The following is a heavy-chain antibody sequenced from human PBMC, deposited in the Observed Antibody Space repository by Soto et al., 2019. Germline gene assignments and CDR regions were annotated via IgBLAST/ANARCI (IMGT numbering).Heavy chain of an antibody. Sequence: QVQLQQWGAGLLKPSETLSLTCAVYGGSFSDYFWSWIRQPPSKGLEWIGAISLSGSTSYNPSLKSRVTISVDTSKNQFFLNLSSVTAADTAVYYCARGLQRRFGGYKGLGYHGMDVWGQGTTVTVSS. CDR1: GGSFSDYF. CDR3: ARGLQRRFGGYKGLGYHGMDV. V-gene: IGHV4-34*01. J-gene: IGHJ6*02. D-gene: IGHD5-12*01. CDR2: ISLSGST.